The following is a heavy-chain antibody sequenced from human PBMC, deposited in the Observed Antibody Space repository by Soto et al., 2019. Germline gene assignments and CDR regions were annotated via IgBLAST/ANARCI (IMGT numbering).Heavy chain of an antibody. CDR2: INHSGST. D-gene: IGHD3-10*01. Sequence: SETLSLPCSVYGGSFSGYYWSWIRQPPGKGLEWIGEINHSGSTNYNPSLKSRVTISVDTSKNQFSLKLSSVTAADTAVYYCARTYYYGSFETRFDPWGQGTLVTVSS. CDR1: GGSFSGYY. V-gene: IGHV4-34*01. J-gene: IGHJ5*02. CDR3: ARTYYYGSFETRFDP.